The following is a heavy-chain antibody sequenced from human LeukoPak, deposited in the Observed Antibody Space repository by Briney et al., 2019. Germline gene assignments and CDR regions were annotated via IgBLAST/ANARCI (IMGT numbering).Heavy chain of an antibody. D-gene: IGHD4-11*01. CDR1: GFSLGASAMC. J-gene: IGHJ4*02. Sequence: SVRTLVQPTETPTLTCTLVGFSLGASAMCLGWIRQPRGKALGWLARIEWDDDKYYSTSLKTRLTISKDASKHHVVLTVTSMGPVDTATYYCARQRTEYSVSDYWGKGTLVTVSS. CDR3: ARQRTEYSVSDY. CDR2: IEWDDDK. V-gene: IGHV2-70*11.